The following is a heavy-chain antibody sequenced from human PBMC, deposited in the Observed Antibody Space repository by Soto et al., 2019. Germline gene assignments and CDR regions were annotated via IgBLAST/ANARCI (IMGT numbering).Heavy chain of an antibody. V-gene: IGHV3-23*01. CDR1: GFTFTSYA. D-gene: IGHD3-22*01. Sequence: GGSLRLSCAASGFTFTSYAMNWVRQAPGTGLEWVSTISSGSGGSTYYANSVKGRFTISRDNSKNTLYLQMNSLRSEDTAVYYCARCNHYYDSREDYFDYWGQGTLVTVSS. CDR2: ISSGSGGST. J-gene: IGHJ4*02. CDR3: ARCNHYYDSREDYFDY.